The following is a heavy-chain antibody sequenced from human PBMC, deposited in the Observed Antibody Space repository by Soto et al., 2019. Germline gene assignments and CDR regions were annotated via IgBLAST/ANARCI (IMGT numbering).Heavy chain of an antibody. CDR2: IKSKTDGGTT. V-gene: IGHV3-15*01. Sequence: GGSLRLSCAASGFTFSNAWMSWVRQAPGKGLEWVGRIKSKTDGGTTDYAAPVKGRFTISRDDSKNTLYLQMNSLKTEDTAVYYCTTATGSGSYYFPPFFDYWGQGTLVTVSS. D-gene: IGHD3-10*01. J-gene: IGHJ4*02. CDR3: TTATGSGSYYFPPFFDY. CDR1: GFTFSNAW.